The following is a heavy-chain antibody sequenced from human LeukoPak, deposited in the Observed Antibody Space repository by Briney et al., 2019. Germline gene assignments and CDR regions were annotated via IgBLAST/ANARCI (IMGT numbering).Heavy chain of an antibody. D-gene: IGHD3-16*01. CDR3: AKDYVGGLDY. CDR2: ISSGSSTI. J-gene: IGHJ4*02. V-gene: IGHV3-11*04. Sequence: GGSLRLSCAASGFTFSDYYMSWIRQAPGKGLEWVSYISSGSSTIYYADSVKGRFTVSRDNGKKSLYLHMNSLRAEDTAMYYCAKDYVGGLDYWGQGTLVTVSS. CDR1: GFTFSDYY.